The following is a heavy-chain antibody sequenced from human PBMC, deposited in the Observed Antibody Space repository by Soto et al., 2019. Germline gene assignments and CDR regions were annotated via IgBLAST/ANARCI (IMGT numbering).Heavy chain of an antibody. CDR1: GFTFSSYA. J-gene: IGHJ4*02. V-gene: IGHV3-23*01. D-gene: IGHD3-10*01. CDR3: AKGGTLPITMVRGVIWY. Sequence: EVQLLESGGGLVQPGGSLRLSCAASGFTFSSYAMSWVRQAPGKGLEWVSVISDSGDSTNYADSVKGRFTISRDNSKNTLYLQMNSLRAEDTAVYYCAKGGTLPITMVRGVIWYWGQGTLVTVSS. CDR2: ISDSGDST.